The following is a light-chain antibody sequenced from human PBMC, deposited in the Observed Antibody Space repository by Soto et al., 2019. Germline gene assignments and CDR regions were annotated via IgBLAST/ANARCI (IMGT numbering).Light chain of an antibody. CDR1: QSVSSY. Sequence: EIVLTQSPATLSLSPGERATLSCGAGQSVSSYLAWYQQKPGQAPRLLIYDASNRATGIPARFSGSGSGTDFTLTISRLEPEDFAVYYCQQRSNWPPMYTFGQGTKLEIK. V-gene: IGKV3-11*01. CDR2: DAS. J-gene: IGKJ2*01. CDR3: QQRSNWPPMYT.